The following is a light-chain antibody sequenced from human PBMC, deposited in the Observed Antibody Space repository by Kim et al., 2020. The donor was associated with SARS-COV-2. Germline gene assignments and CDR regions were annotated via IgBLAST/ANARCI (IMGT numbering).Light chain of an antibody. CDR2: LNSDGSH. CDR1: SGHSSYA. CDR3: QTWGTGFWV. J-gene: IGLJ3*02. Sequence: ASVKLTCTPSSGHSSYAIAWHQQQPEKGPRYLMKLNSDGSHNKGDGIPDRFSGSSSGAERYLTISSLQSEDEADYYCQTWGTGFWVFGGGTKLTVL. V-gene: IGLV4-69*01.